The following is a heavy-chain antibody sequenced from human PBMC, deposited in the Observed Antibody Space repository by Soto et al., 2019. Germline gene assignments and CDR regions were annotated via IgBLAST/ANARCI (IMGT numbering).Heavy chain of an antibody. CDR2: INHSGST. Sequence: SENLSLTCAVYGGSFSGYYWSWIRQPPGKGLEWIGEINHSGSTNYNPYLKSRVTISVDTSKNQFSLKLSSVTAADTAVYYCARSCRITIFLLVIRYIYYGMYVWGQGTTVTVSS. D-gene: IGHD3-3*01. CDR3: ARSCRITIFLLVIRYIYYGMYV. J-gene: IGHJ6*02. CDR1: GGSFSGYY. V-gene: IGHV4-34*01.